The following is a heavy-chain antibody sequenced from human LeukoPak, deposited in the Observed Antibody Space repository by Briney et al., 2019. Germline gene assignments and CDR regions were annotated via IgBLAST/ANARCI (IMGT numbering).Heavy chain of an antibody. CDR1: GGSISSYY. Sequence: SETLSLTCTVSGGSISSYYWSWLRQPPGKGLEWIGYIYYSGSTNYNPSLKSRVTISVETSKNQFSLKLSSVTAADTAVYYCARVDPDSSSTLEVFDYWGQGTLITVSS. CDR3: ARVDPDSSSTLEVFDY. D-gene: IGHD6-6*01. J-gene: IGHJ4*02. V-gene: IGHV4-59*01. CDR2: IYYSGST.